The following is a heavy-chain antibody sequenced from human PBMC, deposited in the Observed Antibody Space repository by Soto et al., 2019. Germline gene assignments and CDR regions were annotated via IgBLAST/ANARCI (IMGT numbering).Heavy chain of an antibody. CDR2: ISGRGGST. Sequence: VQLLESGGGLVQPGGSLRLSCAASGFTFSNYAMSWVRQAPGKGLEWVSVISGRGGSTYYADSVKGRFTISRDNSKNTLYLQMSSLRAEDTAVYYCAKGAAGRTNDYGDYWGQGTLVTVSS. V-gene: IGHV3-23*01. CDR3: AKGAAGRTNDYGDY. D-gene: IGHD1-1*01. CDR1: GFTFSNYA. J-gene: IGHJ4*02.